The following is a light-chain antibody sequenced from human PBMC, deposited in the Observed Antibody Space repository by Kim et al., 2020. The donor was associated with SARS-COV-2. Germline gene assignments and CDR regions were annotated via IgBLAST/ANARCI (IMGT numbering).Light chain of an antibody. CDR3: QHYSRFPYT. CDR1: ENIGSW. CDR2: LAS. V-gene: IGKV1-5*03. Sequence: SASVGDRVTLTCRASENIGSWLAWYQQKPGRAPSLLIYLASTLESGVPSRCSGSGSGTEFSLSITSLQPDDVATYYCQHYSRFPYTFGQGTKLEI. J-gene: IGKJ2*01.